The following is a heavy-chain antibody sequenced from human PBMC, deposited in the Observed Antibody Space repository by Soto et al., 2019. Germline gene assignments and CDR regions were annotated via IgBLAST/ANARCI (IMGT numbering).Heavy chain of an antibody. Sequence: PGGSLRLSCVGSGFSFSSDSMGWVRQAPGKGLEWVSSISSSGSFMNYADSVKGRFTISRDNAKNSLYLQMSGLKDEDTAVYYCARDPPTGTTLDWVDSWGQGTLVTVSS. D-gene: IGHD1-7*01. CDR1: GFSFSSDS. V-gene: IGHV3-21*01. CDR3: ARDPPTGTTLDWVDS. CDR2: ISSSGSFM. J-gene: IGHJ5*01.